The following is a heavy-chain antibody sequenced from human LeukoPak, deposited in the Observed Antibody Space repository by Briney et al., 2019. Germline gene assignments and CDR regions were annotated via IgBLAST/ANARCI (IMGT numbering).Heavy chain of an antibody. D-gene: IGHD3-22*01. CDR3: ARDLGQYYDTSDNWFDP. J-gene: IGHJ5*02. Sequence: GGSLRLSCAASGFTFSTYTMNWVRQAPGKGLEWVSSISDSSTYIYYADSLKGRFTISRDNAKNTLNLQMNSLRAEDTAVYYCARDLGQYYDTSDNWFDPWGQGTLVTVSS. CDR1: GFTFSTYT. V-gene: IGHV3-21*01. CDR2: ISDSSTYI.